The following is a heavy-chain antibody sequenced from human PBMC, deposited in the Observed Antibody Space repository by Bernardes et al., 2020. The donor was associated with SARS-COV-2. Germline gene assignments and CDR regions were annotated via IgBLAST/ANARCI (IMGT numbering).Heavy chain of an antibody. CDR3: TRRDRYIQWADAFDL. J-gene: IGHJ3*01. CDR1: EFTFSAHS. CDR2: ISDSGYGT. Sequence: SLRLSCTASEFTFSAHSMSWVRQAPGKGLEWVSSISDSGYGTYYSDSLKGRFTISRDNSKNTLYLQLSSLRAEDTAVYYCTRRDRYIQWADAFDLWGQGTVVTVSS. D-gene: IGHD3-16*02. V-gene: IGHV3-23*01.